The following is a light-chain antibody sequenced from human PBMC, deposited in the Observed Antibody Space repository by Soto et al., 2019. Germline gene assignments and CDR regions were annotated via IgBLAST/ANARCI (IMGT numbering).Light chain of an antibody. CDR2: LND. V-gene: IGLV1-47*02. CDR3: AAWDDSLSGPV. CDR1: SSNIGGNY. J-gene: IGLJ2*01. Sequence: QSVLTQPPSASGTPGQRVTISCSGSSSNIGGNYVYWYQQLPGAAPKLLIYLNDQRPSGVPDRFFGSKSGTSASLAISGRRSEDEAEYYCAAWDDSLSGPVFGGGTKLTVL.